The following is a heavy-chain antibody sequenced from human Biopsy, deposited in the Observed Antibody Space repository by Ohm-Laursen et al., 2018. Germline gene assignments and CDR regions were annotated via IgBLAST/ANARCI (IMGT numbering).Heavy chain of an antibody. CDR3: ARHPTGFWFDP. CDR1: GGSVSSNTNY. Sequence: GTLSLTCSVSGGSVSSNTNYWARIRQPPGKGLEWIGSIFYSGIIYYNPSLKSRVSISVDTSKNQFSLNLNSVTAADTAVYYCARHPTGFWFDPWGQGTLVIVSS. J-gene: IGHJ5*02. CDR2: IFYSGII. V-gene: IGHV4-39*01.